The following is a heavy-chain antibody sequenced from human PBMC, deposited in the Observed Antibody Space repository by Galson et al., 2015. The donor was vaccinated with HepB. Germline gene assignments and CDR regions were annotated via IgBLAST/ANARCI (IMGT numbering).Heavy chain of an antibody. CDR2: ISWNSGSI. J-gene: IGHJ4*02. V-gene: IGHV3-9*02. D-gene: IGHD3-3*01. CDR3: AKDKDYDFWSGFFS. Sequence: SLRLSCAASGFTSDDYAMHWVRQAPGKGLEWVSGISWNSGSIGYADSVKGRFTISRDNAKNSLYLQMNSLRAEDTALYYCAKDKDYDFWSGFFSWGQGTLVTVSS. CDR1: GFTSDDYA.